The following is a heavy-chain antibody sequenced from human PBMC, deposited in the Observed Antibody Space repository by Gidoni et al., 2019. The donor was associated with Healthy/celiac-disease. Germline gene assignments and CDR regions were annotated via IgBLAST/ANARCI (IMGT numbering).Heavy chain of an antibody. Sequence: EVQLVESGGGLVKPGGSLRLSCAASGFPFSSYSMDWVRQAPGKGLEWVSSISSSSSYIYYADSVKGRFTISRDNAKNSLYLQMNSLRAEDTAVYYCARGMEAEWQWLDHGDYWCQGTLVTVSS. V-gene: IGHV3-21*01. D-gene: IGHD6-19*01. J-gene: IGHJ4*02. CDR3: ARGMEAEWQWLDHGDY. CDR2: ISSSSSYI. CDR1: GFPFSSYS.